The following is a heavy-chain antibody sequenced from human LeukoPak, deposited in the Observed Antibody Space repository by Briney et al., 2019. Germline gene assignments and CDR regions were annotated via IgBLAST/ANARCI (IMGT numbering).Heavy chain of an antibody. CDR3: ARDRCSNGIGCLYYYMDV. CDR2: ISYDGSNK. J-gene: IGHJ6*03. V-gene: IGHV3-30*03. D-gene: IGHD2-8*01. Sequence: PGGSLRLSCAASGFTFSRYGMHWVRQAPGKGLEWVAVISYDGSNKYYADSVKGRFTISRDNSKNTLYLQMNSLRAEDTAVYYCARDRCSNGIGCLYYYMDVWGKGTTVTISS. CDR1: GFTFSRYG.